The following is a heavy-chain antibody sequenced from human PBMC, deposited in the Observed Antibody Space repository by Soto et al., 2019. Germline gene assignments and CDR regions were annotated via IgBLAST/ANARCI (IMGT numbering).Heavy chain of an antibody. V-gene: IGHV1-69*01. Sequence: QVQLVQSGAEVKKPGSSVKVSCMASGGPFSNYAISWVRQAPGQGLEWMGGIIPIFAAALYAQTFQGRVTITADESSRTAYMELSSLRSDDTAVYYCAGGGDSGSFGSSFDDWGQGTLVTVSS. CDR2: IIPIFAAA. CDR1: GGPFSNYA. D-gene: IGHD1-26*01. J-gene: IGHJ4*02. CDR3: AGGGDSGSFGSSFDD.